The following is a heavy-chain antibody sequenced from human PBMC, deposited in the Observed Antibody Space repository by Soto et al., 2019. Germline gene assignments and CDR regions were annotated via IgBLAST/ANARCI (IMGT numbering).Heavy chain of an antibody. D-gene: IGHD3-10*01. J-gene: IGHJ4*02. CDR1: GFTFSNNA. V-gene: IGHV3-23*01. Sequence: LRLSCAASGFTFSNNAMSWVRQAPGKGLEWVSLIGDSGGMPYYPESVKGRFTISRDTSRNTLYLQMNSLRVEDTAVYYCAKVISTGIHRGYLDYWGQGTLVTVSS. CDR2: IGDSGGMP. CDR3: AKVISTGIHRGYLDY.